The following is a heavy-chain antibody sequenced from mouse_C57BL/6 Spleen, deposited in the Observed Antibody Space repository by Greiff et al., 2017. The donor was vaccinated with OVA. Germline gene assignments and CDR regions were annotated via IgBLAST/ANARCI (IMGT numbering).Heavy chain of an antibody. Sequence: VQLVESGAELARPGASVKLSCKASGYTFTSYGISWVKQRTGQGLEWIGEIYPRSGNTYYNEKFKGKATLTADKSSSTAYMALRSLTSEDAAVYFCAREDSNRDYWGQGTTLTVSS. V-gene: IGHV1-81*01. J-gene: IGHJ2*01. CDR1: GYTFTSYG. CDR2: IYPRSGNT. D-gene: IGHD2-5*01. CDR3: AREDSNRDY.